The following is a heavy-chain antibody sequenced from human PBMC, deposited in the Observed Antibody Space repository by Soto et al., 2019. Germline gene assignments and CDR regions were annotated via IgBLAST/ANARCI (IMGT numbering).Heavy chain of an antibody. V-gene: IGHV5-51*01. D-gene: IGHD3-3*01. CDR2: IYPGDSDT. Sequence: GESLKISCKGSGYSFTSYWIGWVRQMPGKGLEWMGIIYPGDSDTRYSPSFQGQVTISADKSISTAYLQLSSLKASDTAMYYCARFSAITNFGMVGPGHYYYAIDVWGQGXMVTVYS. CDR3: ARFSAITNFGMVGPGHYYYAIDV. CDR1: GYSFTSYW. J-gene: IGHJ6*02.